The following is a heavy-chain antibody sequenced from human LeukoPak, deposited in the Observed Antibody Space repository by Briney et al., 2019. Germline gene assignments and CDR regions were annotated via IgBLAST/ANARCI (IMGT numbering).Heavy chain of an antibody. CDR3: ARDLGSSGDWFDP. CDR2: INPSGGST. CDR1: GYTFTSYY. Sequence: ASVKVSCKASGYTFTSYYMHWVRQAPGQGLEWMGIINPSGGSTSYAQKFQGRVTMTRDMSTSTVYIELSSLRSEDTAVYYCARDLGSSGDWFDPWGQGTLVTVSS. D-gene: IGHD6-6*01. J-gene: IGHJ5*02. V-gene: IGHV1-46*01.